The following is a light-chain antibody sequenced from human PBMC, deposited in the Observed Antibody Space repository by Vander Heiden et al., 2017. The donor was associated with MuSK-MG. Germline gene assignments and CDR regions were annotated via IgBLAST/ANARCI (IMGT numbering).Light chain of an antibody. Sequence: IQLAQFPSSLSASVGDRVTITCRASQDISSYLAWYQQKPGKAPSLLISAASTLQSGVPSRFSGSGSGTDFTLIISSLQPEDFATYYCQQLNNSPLTFGGGTKVEI. CDR2: AAS. J-gene: IGKJ4*01. V-gene: IGKV1-9*01. CDR1: QDISSY. CDR3: QQLNNSPLT.